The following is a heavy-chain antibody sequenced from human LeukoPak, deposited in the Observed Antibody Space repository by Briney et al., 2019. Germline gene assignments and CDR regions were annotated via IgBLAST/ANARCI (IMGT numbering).Heavy chain of an antibody. CDR3: TTLYRVDP. J-gene: IGHJ5*02. Sequence: GGSLRLSCTASGFTFINAWMSWVRQAPGKGLEWVGRIKNNADGGTTDYAAPVKGRFTISRDDSKNTLYLQMNSLKTEDTAVYYCTTLYRVDPWGQGTLVTVPS. CDR1: GFTFINAW. V-gene: IGHV3-15*01. CDR2: IKNNADGGTT. D-gene: IGHD3-16*02.